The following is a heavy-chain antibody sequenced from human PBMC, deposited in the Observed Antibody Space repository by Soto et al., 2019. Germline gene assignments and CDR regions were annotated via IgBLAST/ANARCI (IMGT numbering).Heavy chain of an antibody. V-gene: IGHV1-45*02. D-gene: IGHD3-16*01. CDR2: ITPFNGDV. J-gene: IGHJ4*02. Sequence: SVKVSCKALGNTFTYRYLHWVRQAPGQALEWMGWITPFNGDVHYAQKFQERVTITRDRSINTAYMRMSSLRSEDTAMYYCASGGAGSGGFSWELREHWGQGTMVTVSS. CDR3: ASGGAGSGGFSWELREH. CDR1: GNTFTYRY.